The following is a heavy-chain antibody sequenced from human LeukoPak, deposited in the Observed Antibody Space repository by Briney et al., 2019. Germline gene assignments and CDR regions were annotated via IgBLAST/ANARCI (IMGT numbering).Heavy chain of an antibody. J-gene: IGHJ3*02. CDR1: GFTFSSYS. V-gene: IGHV3-48*04. D-gene: IGHD2-2*01. Sequence: GGSLRLSCAASGFTFSSYSMNWVRQAPGKGLEWVSYISSSSSTIYYAGSVKGRFTISRDNAKNSLYLQMISLRPEDTAVYYCARSGYCTRTSCLNGRGAFDIWGQGTMVTVSS. CDR3: ARSGYCTRTSCLNGRGAFDI. CDR2: ISSSSSTI.